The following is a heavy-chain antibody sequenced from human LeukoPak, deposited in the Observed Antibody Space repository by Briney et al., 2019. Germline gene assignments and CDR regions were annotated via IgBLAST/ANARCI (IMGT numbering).Heavy chain of an antibody. CDR2: ISGSGGRT. CDR3: AKESEGVVVNIYYFDY. V-gene: IGHV3-23*01. J-gene: IGHJ4*02. D-gene: IGHD3-22*01. CDR1: GFTFSSYA. Sequence: PWGSLRLSCAASGFTFSSYAMSWVRQAPRKGLEWVSAISGSGGRTYYADSVKGRFTISRDNSKNTLYLQMNSLRAEDTAVYYCAKESEGVVVNIYYFDYWGQGILVTVSS.